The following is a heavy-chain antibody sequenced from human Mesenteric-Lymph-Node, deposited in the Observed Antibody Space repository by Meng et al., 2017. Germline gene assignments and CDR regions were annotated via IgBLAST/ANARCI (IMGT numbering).Heavy chain of an antibody. Sequence: VELVESVGGVVQPGRSLVFSCAASGFTFSTYVMHWVRQAPGKGLEWVAVISDHESNIYYADSVKGRFTISRDNSKNTLFLQINSLRPEDTAVYYCARDMSAGLFYIDSWGQGTLVTVSS. CDR3: ARDMSAGLFYIDS. D-gene: IGHD3-16*01. CDR1: GFTFSTYV. J-gene: IGHJ4*02. CDR2: ISDHESNI. V-gene: IGHV3-30*01.